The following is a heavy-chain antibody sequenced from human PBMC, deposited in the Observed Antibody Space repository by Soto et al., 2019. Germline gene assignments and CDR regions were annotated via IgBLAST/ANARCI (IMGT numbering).Heavy chain of an antibody. D-gene: IGHD5-18*01. V-gene: IGHV4-59*01. J-gene: IGHJ4*02. CDR1: GGSFSGYY. Sequence: PSETLSLTCAVYGGSFSGYYWSWIRQHPGKGLEWIGNIYYTGSTHYNPSLQNRVTISIDTSKNQVSLKVNSVTAADTAVYYCARDHPHSYGVYYFDYWGQGTPVTVSS. CDR3: ARDHPHSYGVYYFDY. CDR2: IYYTGST.